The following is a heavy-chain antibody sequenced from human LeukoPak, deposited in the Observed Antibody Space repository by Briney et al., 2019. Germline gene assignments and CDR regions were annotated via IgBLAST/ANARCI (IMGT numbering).Heavy chain of an antibody. CDR2: INQDGSEK. V-gene: IGHV3-7*01. CDR3: ARFPGTYYLDV. Sequence: GGSLRLSCAASGFTFSSYWMSWVRQAPGKGLEWVANINQDGSEKNYVDSVKGPFTISRDNVKNSLYLQMNSLRAEDTAVYYCARFPGTYYLDVWGKGTTVTVSS. J-gene: IGHJ6*03. CDR1: GFTFSSYW.